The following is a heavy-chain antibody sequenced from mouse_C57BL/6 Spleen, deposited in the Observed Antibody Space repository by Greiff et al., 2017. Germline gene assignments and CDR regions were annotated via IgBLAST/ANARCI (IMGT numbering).Heavy chain of an antibody. CDR3: ASERGYDGFAY. CDR2: IWGVGST. CDR1: GFSLTSYG. D-gene: IGHD2-2*01. V-gene: IGHV2-6*01. J-gene: IGHJ3*01. Sequence: VQLQQSGPGLVAPSQSLSITCTVSGFSLTSYGVDWVRQSPGKGLEWLGVIWGVGSTNYNSALKSRLSISKDNSKSQVFLKMNSLQTDDTAMYYCASERGYDGFAYWGQGTLVTVSA.